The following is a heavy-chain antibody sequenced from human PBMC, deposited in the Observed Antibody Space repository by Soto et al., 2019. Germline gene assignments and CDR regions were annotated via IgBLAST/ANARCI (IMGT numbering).Heavy chain of an antibody. D-gene: IGHD2-15*01. V-gene: IGHV3-30-3*01. J-gene: IGHJ6*02. Sequence: QVQLVESGGGVVQPGRSLRLSCAASGFTFSSYAMHWVRQAPGKGLEWVAVISYDGSNKYYADSVKGRFTISRDNSKNRLYLQMNSLRAEDTAVYYCARGQVGCSGGSCYYYYGMDVWGQGTTVTVSS. CDR2: ISYDGSNK. CDR1: GFTFSSYA. CDR3: ARGQVGCSGGSCYYYYGMDV.